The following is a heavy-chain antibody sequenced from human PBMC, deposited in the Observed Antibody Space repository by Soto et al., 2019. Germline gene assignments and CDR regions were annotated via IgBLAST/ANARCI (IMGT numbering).Heavy chain of an antibody. J-gene: IGHJ4*02. CDR1: GFTFSYYG. CDR2: IWYDGSNT. Sequence: QVQLVESGGGMVQPGRSLRLSCAASGFTFSYYGLHWVRQAPGKGLEWVAVIWYDGSNTYYADSVKGRFTISRDNSKNMLYLQMNSLRAEDTAVYYCVRGGGGSYCSGGSCFLDYWGQGALVTVSS. CDR3: VRGGGGSYCSGGSCFLDY. D-gene: IGHD2-15*01. V-gene: IGHV3-33*01.